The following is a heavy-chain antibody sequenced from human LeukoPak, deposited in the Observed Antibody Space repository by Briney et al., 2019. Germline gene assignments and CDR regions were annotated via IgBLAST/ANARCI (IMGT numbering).Heavy chain of an antibody. CDR3: ARGKGYFDY. CDR1: GGSISGYY. Sequence: SETLSLTCTVSGGSISGYYWSWIRQPPGKGLEWIGYIYYTGSTNYSPSLKSRLTISADTSENQFSLKLSSVTAADTAVYYCARGKGYFDYRGQGTLVTVSS. J-gene: IGHJ4*02. CDR2: IYYTGST. V-gene: IGHV4-59*01.